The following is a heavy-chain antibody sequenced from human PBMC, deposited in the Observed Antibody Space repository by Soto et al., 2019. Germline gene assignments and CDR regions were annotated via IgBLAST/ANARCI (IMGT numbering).Heavy chain of an antibody. CDR3: ASGYDILTGYPRGDYYGMDV. J-gene: IGHJ6*02. V-gene: IGHV4-59*08. CDR1: GDTIRSDY. D-gene: IGHD3-9*01. CDR2: ISYTGST. Sequence: SETLSLTCSVSGDTIRSDYWNWIRQPPGKRLEWIGYISYTGSTYYNPSLKSRVTISVDTSKNQFSLKLSSVTAADTAVYYCASGYDILTGYPRGDYYGMDVWGQGTTVTVSS.